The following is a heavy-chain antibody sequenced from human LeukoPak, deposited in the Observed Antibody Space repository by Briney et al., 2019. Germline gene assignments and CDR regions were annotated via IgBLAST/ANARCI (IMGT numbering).Heavy chain of an antibody. Sequence: ASVKVSCKASGYTFTSYGISWVRQAPGQGLEWVGWISAYNGNTNYAQKLQGRVTMTTDTSTSTAYMELRSLRSDDTAVYYCARGREEYYGSGSYLDYWGQGTLVTVSS. CDR1: GYTFTSYG. CDR2: ISAYNGNT. V-gene: IGHV1-18*01. D-gene: IGHD3-10*01. J-gene: IGHJ4*02. CDR3: ARGREEYYGSGSYLDY.